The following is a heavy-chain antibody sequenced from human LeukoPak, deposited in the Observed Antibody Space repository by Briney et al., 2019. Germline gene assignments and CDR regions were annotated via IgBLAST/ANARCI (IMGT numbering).Heavy chain of an antibody. D-gene: IGHD5-12*01. Sequence: SETLSLTCAVYGGSFSGYYWSWIRQPPGKGLEWIGEIKHSGSTNYNPSLKSRVTISVDTSKNQFSLKLSSVTAADTAVYYCARGESNVATYFDYWGQGTLVTVSS. J-gene: IGHJ4*02. CDR2: IKHSGST. CDR1: GGSFSGYY. V-gene: IGHV4-34*01. CDR3: ARGESNVATYFDY.